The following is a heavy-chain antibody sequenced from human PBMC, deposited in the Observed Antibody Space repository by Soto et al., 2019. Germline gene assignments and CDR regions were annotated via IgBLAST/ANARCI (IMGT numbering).Heavy chain of an antibody. Sequence: SETLSLTCTVSGGSISNHYWRWIRQPPGKGLEWIGYIYYNGNTNYNPSLKSRVTMSVDTSKNQISLRLSSVTAADTAVYYCARANWYYEYWGQGTLVIVSS. CDR2: IYYNGNT. CDR1: GGSISNHY. CDR3: ARANWYYEY. V-gene: IGHV4-59*11. J-gene: IGHJ4*02. D-gene: IGHD7-27*01.